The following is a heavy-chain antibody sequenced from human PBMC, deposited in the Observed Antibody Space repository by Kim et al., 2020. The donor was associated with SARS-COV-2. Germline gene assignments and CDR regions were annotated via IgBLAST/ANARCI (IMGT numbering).Heavy chain of an antibody. Sequence: GGSLRLSCAASGFTFSSYSMNWVRQAPGKGLEWVSSISSSSSYIYYADSVKGRFTISRDNAKNSLYLQMNSLRAEDTAVYYCARDFPRFTAVTDRIDYWGQGTLVTVSS. CDR1: GFTFSSYS. V-gene: IGHV3-21*01. CDR3: ARDFPRFTAVTDRIDY. J-gene: IGHJ4*02. CDR2: ISSSSSYI. D-gene: IGHD4-17*01.